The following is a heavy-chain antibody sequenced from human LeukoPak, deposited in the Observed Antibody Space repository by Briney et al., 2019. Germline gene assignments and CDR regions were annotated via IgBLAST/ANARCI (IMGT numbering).Heavy chain of an antibody. D-gene: IGHD2-2*01. J-gene: IGHJ4*02. CDR3: ARAGQLPFDY. V-gene: IGHV4-31*11. CDR2: IYYSGST. Sequence: SQTLSLTCAVSGGSISRGGYYWSWIRQHPGKGLEWIGYIYYSGSTYYNPSLKSRVTISVDTSKNQFSLKLSSVTAADTAVYYCARAGQLPFDYWGQGTLVTVSS. CDR1: GGSISRGGYY.